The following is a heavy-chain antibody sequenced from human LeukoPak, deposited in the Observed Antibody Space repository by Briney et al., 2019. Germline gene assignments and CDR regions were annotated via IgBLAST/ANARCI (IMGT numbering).Heavy chain of an antibody. CDR1: GGSFSGDY. Sequence: SETLSLTCAVYGGSFSGDYWSWIRQPPGKGLEWIGEINHGGSTNYNPSLKSRVTISVESSKNQFSLNLSSVTAADTAVYYCARVILDFAGYFDFWGQGTLVPVS. V-gene: IGHV4-34*01. D-gene: IGHD3-3*01. J-gene: IGHJ4*02. CDR2: INHGGST. CDR3: ARVILDFAGYFDF.